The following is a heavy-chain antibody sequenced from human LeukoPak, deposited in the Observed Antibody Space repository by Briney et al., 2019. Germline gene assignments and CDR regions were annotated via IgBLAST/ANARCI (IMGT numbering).Heavy chain of an antibody. Sequence: GGSLRLSCAASGFTFSSFGMHWVRQAPGKGLEWMALISHDGLNKYYADSMKGRFTISRDNSKSTLYLQMNSLRAEDTAVYYCAKEGAPFYDILTGHNYLDYWGQGTLVTVSS. CDR3: AKEGAPFYDILTGHNYLDY. V-gene: IGHV3-30*18. J-gene: IGHJ4*02. CDR1: GFTFSSFG. CDR2: ISHDGLNK. D-gene: IGHD3-9*01.